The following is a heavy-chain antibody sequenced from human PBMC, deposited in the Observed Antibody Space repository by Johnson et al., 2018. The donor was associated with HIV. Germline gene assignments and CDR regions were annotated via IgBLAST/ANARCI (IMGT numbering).Heavy chain of an antibody. CDR1: GFTVSSNY. Sequence: VQLVESGGGLVQPGGSLRLSCAASGFTVSSNYMSWVRQAPGKGLEWVSVIYSGGSKYYADSVKGRFTISRDNSKNTLYLQMNSLRAEDTAVYYCARDRSENAFDIWGQGTMVTVSS. J-gene: IGHJ3*02. V-gene: IGHV3-66*01. CDR3: ARDRSENAFDI. CDR2: IYSGGSK.